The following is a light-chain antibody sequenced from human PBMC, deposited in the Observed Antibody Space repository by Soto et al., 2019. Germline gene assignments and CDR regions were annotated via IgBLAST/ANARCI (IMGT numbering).Light chain of an antibody. J-gene: IGKJ4*01. CDR1: QGIRNY. Sequence: DIQMTQSPSSLSASVGARVTITCRTSQGIRNYLAWFQQKPGKAPKSLIYGAYNLYAGVPPRFTGSGSGTDFTLTITSLQPEDFATYYCQQYVSYPLTFGGGTRVEIK. CDR3: QQYVSYPLT. V-gene: IGKV1-16*01. CDR2: GAY.